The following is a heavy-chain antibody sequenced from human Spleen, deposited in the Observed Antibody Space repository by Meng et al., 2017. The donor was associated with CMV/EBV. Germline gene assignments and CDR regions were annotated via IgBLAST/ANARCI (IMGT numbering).Heavy chain of an antibody. CDR3: ARGVQNQWEQLF. CDR1: GFTFSYYS. CDR2: IGASNYI. V-gene: IGHV3-21*01. D-gene: IGHD1-26*01. Sequence: GGSLRLSCAASGFTFSYYSRNWVRQAPGKGLEWVSSIGASNYIYYADSVKGRFTISRDNAKSSLYLQMNSLRADDTAVYYCARGVQNQWEQLFWGQGTLVTVSS. J-gene: IGHJ4*02.